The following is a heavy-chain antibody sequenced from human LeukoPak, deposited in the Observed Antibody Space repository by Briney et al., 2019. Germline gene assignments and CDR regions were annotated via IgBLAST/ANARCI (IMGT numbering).Heavy chain of an antibody. CDR3: AKDRIAVADYYYYMDV. CDR1: GFTFSSYA. CDR2: ISWDGGST. V-gene: IGHV3-43*01. Sequence: GGSLRLSCAASGFTFSSYAMHWVRQAPGKGLEWVSLISWDGGSTYYADSVKGRFTISRDNSKNSLYLQMNSLRTEDTALYYCAKDRIAVADYYYYMDVWGKGTTVTISS. J-gene: IGHJ6*03. D-gene: IGHD6-19*01.